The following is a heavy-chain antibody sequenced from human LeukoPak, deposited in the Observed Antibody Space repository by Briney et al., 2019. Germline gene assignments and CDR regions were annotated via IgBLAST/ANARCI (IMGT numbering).Heavy chain of an antibody. CDR3: AREEACSGGSCYSYYFDY. Sequence: SETLSLTCTVSGGSIGSSSYYWGWIRQPPGKGLEWIGSIYYSGSTYYNPSLKSRVTISVDTSKNQFSLKLSSVTAADTAVYYCAREEACSGGSCYSYYFDYWGQGTLVTVSS. V-gene: IGHV4-39*07. J-gene: IGHJ4*02. CDR1: GGSIGSSSYY. D-gene: IGHD2-15*01. CDR2: IYYSGST.